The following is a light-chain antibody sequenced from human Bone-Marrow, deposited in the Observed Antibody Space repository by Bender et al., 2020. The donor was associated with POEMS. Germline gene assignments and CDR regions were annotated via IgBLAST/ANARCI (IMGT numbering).Light chain of an antibody. Sequence: NFILTQPHSVSESPGKTVTISRTGSGGSIDNNYVQWYQQRPGSAPNIVIYEYNQRPSGVPDRFSGSIDSSSNSASLIISGLKTEEEADYYCQSYHSDNWVFGGGTKLTVL. V-gene: IGLV6-57*02. CDR1: GGSIDNNY. CDR3: QSYHSDNWV. J-gene: IGLJ3*02. CDR2: EYN.